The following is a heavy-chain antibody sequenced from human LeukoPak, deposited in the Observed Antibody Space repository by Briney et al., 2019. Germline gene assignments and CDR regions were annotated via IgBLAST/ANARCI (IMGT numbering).Heavy chain of an antibody. V-gene: IGHV1-18*01. D-gene: IGHD6-13*01. CDR3: AGDSAGIASAGTGDAFDI. J-gene: IGHJ3*02. CDR2: IGAYDGDT. CDR1: GYTLSSHG. Sequence: ASVKVSCKTSGYTLSSHGISWVRQAPGQGVEWMGWIGAYDGDTNYAQKLQGRITMTTDTSTSTAYMELRSLRSDDTAVYYCAGDSAGIASAGTGDAFDIWGQGTMVTVSS.